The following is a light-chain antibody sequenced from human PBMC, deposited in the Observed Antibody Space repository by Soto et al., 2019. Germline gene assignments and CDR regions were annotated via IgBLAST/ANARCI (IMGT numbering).Light chain of an antibody. CDR3: KQYYTTPLLT. J-gene: IGKJ4*01. V-gene: IGKV4-1*01. Sequence: DIVMTQSPDSLAVSLGERAVINCKTSQSLLYSSKNKNYLAWYQQKPGQPPKLLIYWASTRESGVPDRFSGSGSGTDFTLTISSLQAEDLAVYYCKQYYTTPLLTFGGGTKVEIK. CDR1: QSLLYSSKNKNY. CDR2: WAS.